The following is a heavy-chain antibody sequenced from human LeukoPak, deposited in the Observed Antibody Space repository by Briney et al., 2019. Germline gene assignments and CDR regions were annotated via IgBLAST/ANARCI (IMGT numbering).Heavy chain of an antibody. CDR2: ITWNSGRI. V-gene: IGHV3-9*01. J-gene: IGHJ4*02. Sequence: PGGSLRLSCAASGLTLEGYAMHWVRQAPGKGLEWVSGITWNSGRIYYADSVKGRFTIARDNAKKFLYLQMNSLRPEDTAVYYCGRDLGTRSAPGLIEYWGQGTLVTVAS. D-gene: IGHD6-13*01. CDR1: GLTLEGYA. CDR3: GRDLGTRSAPGLIEY.